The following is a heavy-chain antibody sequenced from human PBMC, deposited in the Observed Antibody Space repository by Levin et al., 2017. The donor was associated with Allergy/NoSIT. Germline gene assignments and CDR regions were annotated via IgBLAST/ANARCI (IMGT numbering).Heavy chain of an antibody. V-gene: IGHV4-61*02. CDR1: GGSISGSSYY. CDR3: VVTDYYATES. D-gene: IGHD1-26*01. J-gene: IGHJ4*02. CDR2: IYSSGST. Sequence: SETLSLTCTVSGGSISGSSYYWSWIRQPAGKGLEWIGRIYSSGSTNYNPSLKSRVTISVDTSKNQFSLKLSSVTAADTAVYYCVVTDYYATESWGQGTLVTVSS.